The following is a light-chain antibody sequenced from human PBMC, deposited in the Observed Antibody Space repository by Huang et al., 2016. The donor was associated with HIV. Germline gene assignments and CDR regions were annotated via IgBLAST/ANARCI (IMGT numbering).Light chain of an antibody. V-gene: IGKV3-15*01. CDR2: SAS. CDR1: QSISSN. J-gene: IGKJ4*01. CDR3: QQYDNWPPLT. Sequence: TQSPGTLSVSPGERATLACRASQSISSNLAWYQCKPGQAPRLLIFSASTRATDIPARFSGSGSGTEFTLTISSLQSEDCAVYYCQQYDNWPPLTFGGGTRVEIK.